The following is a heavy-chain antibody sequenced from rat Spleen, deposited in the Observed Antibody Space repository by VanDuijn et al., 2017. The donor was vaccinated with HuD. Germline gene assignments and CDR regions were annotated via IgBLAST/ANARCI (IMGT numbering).Heavy chain of an antibody. J-gene: IGHJ1*01. Sequence: EVQLVESGGGLVRPGRSLKLSCAVSGITFSDSVMAWVRQTPTKGLEWVASIGTGGVNTYYRDSVKGRFTISRDDAKNTQYLQMDRLRSEDTATYYCARHRQQLYNWYFYFWGPGTMVTVSS. CDR2: IGTGGVNT. D-gene: IGHD1-2*01. V-gene: IGHV5S14*01. CDR1: GITFSDSV. CDR3: ARHRQQLYNWYFYF.